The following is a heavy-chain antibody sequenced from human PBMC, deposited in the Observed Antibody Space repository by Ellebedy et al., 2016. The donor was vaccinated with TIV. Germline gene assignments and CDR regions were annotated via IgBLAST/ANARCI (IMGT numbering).Heavy chain of an antibody. Sequence: GESLKISCAASGFTFSPYSMNWVRQAPGKGLEWVANIKQDGGDKYYVDSVKGRFTISRDNAKNSLYLQMNSLRAEDTAVYYCARDGSYGDYLSPRHALDIWGQGTMVTVSS. D-gene: IGHD4-17*01. J-gene: IGHJ3*02. CDR3: ARDGSYGDYLSPRHALDI. CDR1: GFTFSPYS. V-gene: IGHV3-7*01. CDR2: IKQDGGDK.